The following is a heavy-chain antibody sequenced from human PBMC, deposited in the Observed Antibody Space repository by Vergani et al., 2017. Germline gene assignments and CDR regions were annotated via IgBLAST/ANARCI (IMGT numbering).Heavy chain of an antibody. CDR3: AKANPRNSXYDYLYHYHAMDV. CDR1: GFTFNHYA. Sequence: EVQLLESGGDLVQPGGSLRLSCAASGFTFNHYAMNWVRQAPGKGLEWVSGICGSGGSTYYAGSVKGRFTMSRDSSKNTLYLQMNSMSAGYTAVYYCAKANPRNSXYDYLYHYHAMDVWGQGTTVTVSS. D-gene: IGHD5-12*01. J-gene: IGHJ6*02. CDR2: ICGSGGST. V-gene: IGHV3-23*01.